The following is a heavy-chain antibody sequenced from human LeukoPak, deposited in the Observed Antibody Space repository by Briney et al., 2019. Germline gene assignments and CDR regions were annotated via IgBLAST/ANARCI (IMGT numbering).Heavy chain of an antibody. Sequence: ASVKVSCKASGYTFTSYDINWVRQATGQGLEWMGWMNPNSGNTGYAQKFQGRVTMTRNTSISTAYMELSSLRSEDTAVYYCARGLSGWVGELWYYYYYYMDVWGKGTTVTISS. J-gene: IGHJ6*03. V-gene: IGHV1-8*01. CDR2: MNPNSGNT. CDR1: GYTFTSYD. CDR3: ARGLSGWVGELWYYYYYYMDV. D-gene: IGHD3-10*01.